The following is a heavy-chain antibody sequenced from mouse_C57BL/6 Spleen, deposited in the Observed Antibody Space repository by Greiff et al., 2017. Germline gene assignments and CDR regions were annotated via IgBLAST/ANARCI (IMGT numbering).Heavy chain of an antibody. CDR2: IHPNSGST. CDR3: ARGPVVDYYAMDY. V-gene: IGHV1-64*01. Sequence: VQLQQPGAELVKPGASVKLSCKASGYTFTSYWMHWVKQRPGQGLEWIGMIHPNSGSTNYNEKFKSKATLTVDKSSSTAYMQLSSLTSEDSAVYYCARGPVVDYYAMDYWGQGTSVTVSS. CDR1: GYTFTSYW. D-gene: IGHD1-1*01. J-gene: IGHJ4*01.